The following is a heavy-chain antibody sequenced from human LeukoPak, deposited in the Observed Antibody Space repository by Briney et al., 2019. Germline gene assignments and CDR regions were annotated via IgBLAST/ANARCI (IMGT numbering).Heavy chain of an antibody. Sequence: GGYLRLSCAASGFTFSSYSMNWVRQAPGKGLEWVSSISSSSSYIYYADSVKGRFTISRDNAKNSLYLQMNSLRAEDTAVYYCARERGGLDDYWGQGTLVTVSS. CDR3: ARERGGLDDY. J-gene: IGHJ4*02. V-gene: IGHV3-21*01. CDR2: ISSSSSYI. CDR1: GFTFSSYS. D-gene: IGHD6-19*01.